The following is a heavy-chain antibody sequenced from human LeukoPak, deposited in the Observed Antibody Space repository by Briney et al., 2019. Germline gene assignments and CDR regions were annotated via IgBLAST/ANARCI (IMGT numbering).Heavy chain of an antibody. V-gene: IGHV1-24*01. D-gene: IGHD6-19*01. CDR1: GYSLSEVS. J-gene: IGHJ4*02. CDR3: VTDIRSGWRNY. CDR2: IDPEDGEA. Sequence: WASVKVSCKVSGYSLSEVSTHWVRQAPGEGLEWMGGIDPEDGEAIFAQTIQGRVTMTEDTSIDTAYMELRSLRSEDTAVYYCVTDIRSGWRNYWGQGTLITVSS.